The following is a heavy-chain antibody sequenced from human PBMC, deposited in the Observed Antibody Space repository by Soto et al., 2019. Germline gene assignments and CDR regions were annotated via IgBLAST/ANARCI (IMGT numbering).Heavy chain of an antibody. CDR1: GYTFTSYY. V-gene: IGHV1-46*01. CDR3: ARGEGYSSSSGGFDP. CDR2: INPSGGST. Sequence: ASVKVSCEASGYTFTSYYIHWVRQAPGQGLEWMGIINPSGGSTSYAQKFQGRVTMTRDTSTSTVYMELSRLRSEDTAVYYCARGEGYSSSSGGFDPWGQGTLVTVSS. J-gene: IGHJ5*02. D-gene: IGHD6-13*01.